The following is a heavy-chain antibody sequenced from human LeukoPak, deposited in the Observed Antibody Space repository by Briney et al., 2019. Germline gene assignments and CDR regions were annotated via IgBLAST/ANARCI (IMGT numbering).Heavy chain of an antibody. CDR1: GGSISSYY. J-gene: IGHJ4*02. CDR3: ARSSGYYYGIDY. Sequence: SETLSLTCTVSGGSISSYYWSWIRQPPGKGLEWIGYIYYSGSTNYNPSLKSRVTISVDTSKNQFSLKLSSVTAADTAVYYCARSSGYYYGIDYWGQGTLVTVSS. CDR2: IYYSGST. D-gene: IGHD3-22*01. V-gene: IGHV4-59*01.